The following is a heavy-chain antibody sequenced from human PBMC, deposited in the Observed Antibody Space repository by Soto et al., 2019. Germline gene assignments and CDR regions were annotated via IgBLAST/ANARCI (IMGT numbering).Heavy chain of an antibody. CDR2: IWHDGSQK. V-gene: IGHV3-33*01. Sequence: QVQLVESGGGVVQPGTSLRLSCVASGFTFSNYGIHWVRQAPGRGLEWVAVIWHDGSQKYLTDSVRGRFTISRDNSKNTVYLHMNSLRGEDTAVYYCEGRDDPFHVWGRGTRVTVSS. CDR3: EGRDDPFHV. CDR1: GFTFSNYG. J-gene: IGHJ3*01. D-gene: IGHD3-16*01.